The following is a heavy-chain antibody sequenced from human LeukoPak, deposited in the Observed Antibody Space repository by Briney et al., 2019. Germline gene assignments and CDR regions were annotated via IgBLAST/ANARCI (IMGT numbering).Heavy chain of an antibody. Sequence: GGSLRLSCAASGFTFSSYAMSWVRQAPGKGLEWVSAISGSGGSTYYADSVKGRFTISRDNSKNTLYLQMNSLRAEDTAVYYCAKDRYDYVWGSYRYPFDYWGQGTLVTVS. CDR2: ISGSGGST. D-gene: IGHD3-16*02. J-gene: IGHJ4*02. V-gene: IGHV3-23*01. CDR1: GFTFSSYA. CDR3: AKDRYDYVWGSYRYPFDY.